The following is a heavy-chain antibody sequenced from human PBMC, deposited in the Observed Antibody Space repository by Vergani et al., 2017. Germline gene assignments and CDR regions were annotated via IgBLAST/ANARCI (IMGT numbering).Heavy chain of an antibody. V-gene: IGHV4-34*01. CDR2: IDHTGRP. CDR3: ARVNTETNGHLYYYYCMDV. D-gene: IGHD4-11*01. Sequence: QVQLQQWGGGLLKPSETLSLTCVVNGGSFTSYHWTWIRQSPGEGLEWVGDIDHTGRPDYNPSLKSRLTMSVDKSRNQFSLTVNSVTATDTAIYFCARVNTETNGHLYYYYCMDVWGQGTAVTVS. CDR1: GGSFTSYH. J-gene: IGHJ6*02.